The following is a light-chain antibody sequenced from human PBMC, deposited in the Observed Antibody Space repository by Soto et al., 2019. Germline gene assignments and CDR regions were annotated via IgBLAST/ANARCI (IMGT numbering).Light chain of an antibody. J-gene: IGLJ1*01. CDR1: SSDVGGYNY. V-gene: IGLV2-14*01. CDR3: SSYTSISSYNYV. CDR2: EVS. Sequence: QSVVTQPASVSGSPGQSITISCTGTSSDVGGYNYVSWYQQHPGKAPKLMIFEVSNRPSGVSNRFSGSKSGNTASLTISGLQAEDEADYYCSSYTSISSYNYVFGTGTKLTVL.